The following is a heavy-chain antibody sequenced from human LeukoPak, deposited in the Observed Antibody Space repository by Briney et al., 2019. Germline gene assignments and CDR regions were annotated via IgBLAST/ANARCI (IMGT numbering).Heavy chain of an antibody. CDR3: ARVTPGSVFFPGTLYGSGNFDY. V-gene: IGHV4-34*01. CDR1: GGSFSGYY. CDR2: INHSGST. Sequence: PSETLSLTCAVYGGSFSGYYWSWIRQPPGKGLEWIGEINHSGSTNYNPSLKSRVTISVDTSKNQFSLKLSSVTAADTAVYYCARVTPGSVFFPGTLYGSGNFDYWGQGTLVTVSS. D-gene: IGHD3-10*01. J-gene: IGHJ4*02.